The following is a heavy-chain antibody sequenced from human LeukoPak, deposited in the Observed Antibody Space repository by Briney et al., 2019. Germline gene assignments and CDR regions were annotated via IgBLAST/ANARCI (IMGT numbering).Heavy chain of an antibody. CDR3: ARVFSSGWYYAFDI. D-gene: IGHD6-19*01. J-gene: IGHJ3*02. CDR1: GDSFTSYY. Sequence: GASVKVSCKASGDSFTSYYMHWVRQAPGQGLEWMGIINPSGGSTSYAQKFQGRVTMTRDMSTSKVYMELSNLRYEDMAVYYCARVFSSGWYYAFDIWGQGTMVSVSS. V-gene: IGHV1-46*01. CDR2: INPSGGST.